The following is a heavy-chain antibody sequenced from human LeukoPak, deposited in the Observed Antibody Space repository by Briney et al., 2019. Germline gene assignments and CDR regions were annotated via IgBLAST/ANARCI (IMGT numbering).Heavy chain of an antibody. Sequence: GGSLRLPCAASGFTFSSYGMHWVRQAPGKGLEWVAVIWYDGSSKYYADSVKGRFTISRDNSKNTLYLQMNSLRAEDTAVYYCAKGHSYDSSGYYSEYFQHWGQGTLVTVSS. D-gene: IGHD3-22*01. J-gene: IGHJ1*01. V-gene: IGHV3-33*06. CDR3: AKGHSYDSSGYYSEYFQH. CDR2: IWYDGSSK. CDR1: GFTFSSYG.